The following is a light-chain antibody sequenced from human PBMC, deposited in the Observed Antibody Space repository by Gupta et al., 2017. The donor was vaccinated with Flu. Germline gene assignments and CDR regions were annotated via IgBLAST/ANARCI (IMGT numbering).Light chain of an antibody. V-gene: IGLV1-40*01. CDR1: GTGYD. CDR3: QSYDSSLSGVV. J-gene: IGLJ2*01. CDR2: GNS. Sequence: QSVLTQPPSMSGAPGQRVTIPCTGTGTGYDVHWYQHLPGRAPKLLIYGNSSRPSGVPDRFSGSKSGTSASLAITGLQAEDEADYYCQSYDSSLSGVVFGGGNKLTVL.